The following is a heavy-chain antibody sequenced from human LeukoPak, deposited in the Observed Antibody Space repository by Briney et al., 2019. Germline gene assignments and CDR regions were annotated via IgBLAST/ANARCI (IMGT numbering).Heavy chain of an antibody. V-gene: IGHV3-9*01. CDR1: GFSFEDYG. D-gene: IGHD4-17*01. Sequence: GGSLRLSCAASGFSFEDYGMHWVRQPPGKGLEWVSGVSWNSGNVGYADSVEGRFTISRDNAKNFLYLQMSSLRAEDTALYYCAKAVYGDFQSTVDYWGRGTLVTVSS. J-gene: IGHJ4*02. CDR2: VSWNSGNV. CDR3: AKAVYGDFQSTVDY.